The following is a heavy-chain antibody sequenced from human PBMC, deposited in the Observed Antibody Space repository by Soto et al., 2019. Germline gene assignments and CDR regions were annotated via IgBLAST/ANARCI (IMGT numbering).Heavy chain of an antibody. V-gene: IGHV2-5*02. Sequence: QITLNESGPTQVNPRQTLTLTCTFSGFSLTTSGVGVGWIRQSPGTAPEWLALIYWDDDKRYSPSLKSRLTITKATSKNQVVLTMADLDPADTATYYCAHRVLRTVFGLVTTTAIYFDFWGQGTPVAVSS. J-gene: IGHJ4*02. CDR2: IYWDDDK. CDR1: GFSLTTSGVG. D-gene: IGHD3-3*01. CDR3: AHRVLRTVFGLVTTTAIYFDF.